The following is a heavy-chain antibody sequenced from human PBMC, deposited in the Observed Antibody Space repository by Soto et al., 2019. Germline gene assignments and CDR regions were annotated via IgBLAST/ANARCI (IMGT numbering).Heavy chain of an antibody. J-gene: IGHJ4*02. Sequence: SETLSLTCVVSYGSISTYGWWTWVRQPPGKGLEWIGKMFHSEGADYSPSLKSRVTISADSSKNHFSLRLTAVTAADTAVYYCATGNVDSMLEYWGQGTQVTVSS. CDR2: MFHSEGA. CDR3: ATGNVDSMLEY. D-gene: IGHD3-3*01. CDR1: YGSISTYGW. V-gene: IGHV4-4*02.